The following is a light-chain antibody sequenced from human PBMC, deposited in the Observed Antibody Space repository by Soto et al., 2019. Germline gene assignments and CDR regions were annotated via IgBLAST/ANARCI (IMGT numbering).Light chain of an antibody. J-gene: IGKJ4*01. CDR2: DAS. Sequence: DIQMTQSPSSLSASVGDRVTITCQASQDISNYLNWYQQKPGKAPKLLIYDASNLETGVPSRFSGGGSGTDFTFTISSXQPEDIATYYCQQYDNLPLTFGGGTKVDIK. V-gene: IGKV1-33*01. CDR1: QDISNY. CDR3: QQYDNLPLT.